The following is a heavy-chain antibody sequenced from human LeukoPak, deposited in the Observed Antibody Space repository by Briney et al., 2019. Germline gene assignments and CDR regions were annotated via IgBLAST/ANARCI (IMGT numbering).Heavy chain of an antibody. CDR1: GYSITSGYY. CDR2: IYHSGNT. CDR3: ARAPVVGGGSAGYYFDY. J-gene: IGHJ4*02. Sequence: PETLSLTCTVSGYSITSGYYWGWIRQPPGKGLEWLGSIYHSGNTYYNPSLKSRVTISVDTSKNQFSLKLSSVTAADTAVYYCARAPVVGGGSAGYYFDYWGQGTLVAVSS. D-gene: IGHD2-21*01. V-gene: IGHV4-38-2*02.